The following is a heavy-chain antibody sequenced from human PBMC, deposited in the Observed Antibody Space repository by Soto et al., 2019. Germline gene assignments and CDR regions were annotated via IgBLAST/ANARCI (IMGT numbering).Heavy chain of an antibody. V-gene: IGHV3-48*02. CDR1: GFTFSSYS. CDR2: ISGSSTI. D-gene: IGHD3-16*01. Sequence: EVQLVESGGGLVQPGGSLRVSCAASGFTFSSYSINWVRQAPGKGLEWVSYISGSSTIYYADSVKGRFTISRDNAKNSLYLQMNSLRDEDTAVYYCARVGLGLFGMDVWGQGNTVTVSS. J-gene: IGHJ6*02. CDR3: ARVGLGLFGMDV.